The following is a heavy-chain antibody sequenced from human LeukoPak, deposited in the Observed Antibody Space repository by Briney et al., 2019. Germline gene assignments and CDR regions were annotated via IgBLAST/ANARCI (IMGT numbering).Heavy chain of an antibody. CDR3: ARDAGLSGSYAGEGAFDI. CDR2: IYTSGST. J-gene: IGHJ3*02. D-gene: IGHD1-26*01. Sequence: SETLSLTCTVSGGSISSYYWSWIRQPAGKGLEWIGRIYTSGSTNYNPSLKSRVTMSVDTSKNQFSLKLSSVTAADTAVYYCARDAGLSGSYAGEGAFDIWGQGTMVTVSS. V-gene: IGHV4-4*07. CDR1: GGSISSYY.